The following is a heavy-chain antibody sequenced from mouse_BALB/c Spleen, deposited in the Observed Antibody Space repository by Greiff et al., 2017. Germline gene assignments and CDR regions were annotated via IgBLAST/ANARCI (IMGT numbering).Heavy chain of an antibody. V-gene: IGHV5-6-3*01. Sequence: EVQVVESGGGLVQPGGSLKLSCAASGFTFSSYGMSWVRQTPDKRLELVATINSNGGSTYYPDSVKGRFTISRDNAKNTLYLQMSSLKSEDTAMYYCAREGLLPWGYAMDYWGQGTSVTVSS. D-gene: IGHD2-10*01. CDR3: AREGLLPWGYAMDY. CDR2: INSNGGST. CDR1: GFTFSSYG. J-gene: IGHJ4*01.